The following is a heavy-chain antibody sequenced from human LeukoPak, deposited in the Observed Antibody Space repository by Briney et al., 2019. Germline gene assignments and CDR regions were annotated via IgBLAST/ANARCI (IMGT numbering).Heavy chain of an antibody. CDR3: ARELFTPRDH. V-gene: IGHV1-2*02. D-gene: IGHD2-15*01. CDR1: GYTFNDYF. J-gene: IGHJ4*02. Sequence: VASVKVSCKASGYTFNDYFMHWLRQAPGQGLEWLGWINPKIGGTDYAQKFQDRVTMTRDTSVSTAYMELSGLRSDDTAIYYCARELFTPRDHWGQGTLVTVSS. CDR2: INPKIGGT.